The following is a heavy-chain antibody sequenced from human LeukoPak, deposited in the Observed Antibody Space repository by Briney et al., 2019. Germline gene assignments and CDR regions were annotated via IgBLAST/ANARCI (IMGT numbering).Heavy chain of an antibody. J-gene: IGHJ4*02. V-gene: IGHV3-23*01. CDR3: AKDGGSGYYYFDY. CDR2: ISGSGGST. D-gene: IGHD3-22*01. Sequence: GGSLRLSCAASGFTFSSYAMSWVRRAPGKGLEWVSAISGSGGSTYYADSVKGRFTISRDNSKNTLYVQMNSLRAEDTAVYYCAKDGGSGYYYFDYWGQGTLVTVSS. CDR1: GFTFSSYA.